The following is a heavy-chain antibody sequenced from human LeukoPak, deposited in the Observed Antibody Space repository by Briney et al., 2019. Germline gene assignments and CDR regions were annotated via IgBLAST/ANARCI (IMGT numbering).Heavy chain of an antibody. J-gene: IGHJ4*02. Sequence: SETLSLTCAVSGGSIRSGVYCWSWVRQPPGKGLEWLGYIYDSGDTYYNPSLKSRVIISLDRSKNQFSLKLSSVTAADTAVYYCARYGGSGTYFFDYWGQGTLVTVSS. CDR2: IYDSGDT. CDR1: GGSIRSGVYC. V-gene: IGHV4-30-2*01. D-gene: IGHD3-10*01. CDR3: ARYGGSGTYFFDY.